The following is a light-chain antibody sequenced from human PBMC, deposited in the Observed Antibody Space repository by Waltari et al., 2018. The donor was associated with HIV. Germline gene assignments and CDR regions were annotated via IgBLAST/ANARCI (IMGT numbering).Light chain of an antibody. CDR1: SHPSYS. V-gene: IGLV3-19*01. Sequence: SSELTQEPAVSVALGQTVRITCQGDSHPSYSVSWYHQKPGQAPVLVIYGKNSRPSGIPDRFSGSGSGDTYSLTITGAQSEDEGDYYCSSRDSNGDHLVVFGGGTKLTVL. CDR3: SSRDSNGDHLVV. J-gene: IGLJ2*01. CDR2: GKN.